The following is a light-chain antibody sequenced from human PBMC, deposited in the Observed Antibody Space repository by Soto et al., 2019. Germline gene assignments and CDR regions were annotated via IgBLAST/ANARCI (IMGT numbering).Light chain of an antibody. J-gene: IGKJ1*01. CDR3: QQCNNWPRT. CDR2: GAS. Sequence: EIVMTQSPATLSVSPGERSTLSCRASQSVSSNLAWYQQKPGQAPRLLIYGASTRATGIPARFSGSGSGTEFTLTISSLQSEEFAVYYCQQCNNWPRTFGQGTKVDI. CDR1: QSVSSN. V-gene: IGKV3-15*01.